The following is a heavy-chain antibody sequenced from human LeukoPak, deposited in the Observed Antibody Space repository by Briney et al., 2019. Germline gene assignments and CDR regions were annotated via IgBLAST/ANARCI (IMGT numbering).Heavy chain of an antibody. CDR2: ISSSGSTI. J-gene: IGHJ4*02. D-gene: IGHD2-15*01. Sequence: PGGSLRLSCAASGFTFSSYEMNWVRQAPGKGLEWVSYISSSGSTIYYADSVKGRFTISRDNAKNSLYLQMNSLRAEDTAVYYCARVMVAATRYYFDYWGQGTLVTVSS. CDR1: GFTFSSYE. V-gene: IGHV3-48*03. CDR3: ARVMVAATRYYFDY.